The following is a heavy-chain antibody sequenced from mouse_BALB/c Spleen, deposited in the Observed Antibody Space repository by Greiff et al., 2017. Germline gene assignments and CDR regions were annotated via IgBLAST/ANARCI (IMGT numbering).Heavy chain of an antibody. Sequence: EVKLVESGGGLVQPGGSRKLSCAASGFTFSSFGMHWVRQAPEKGLEWVAYISSGSSTIYYADTVKGRFTISRDNPKNTLFLQMTSLRSEDTAMYYCARDYRYGDFDYWGQGTTLTVSP. CDR1: GFTFSSFG. V-gene: IGHV5-17*02. CDR2: ISSGSSTI. J-gene: IGHJ2*01. CDR3: ARDYRYGDFDY. D-gene: IGHD2-14*01.